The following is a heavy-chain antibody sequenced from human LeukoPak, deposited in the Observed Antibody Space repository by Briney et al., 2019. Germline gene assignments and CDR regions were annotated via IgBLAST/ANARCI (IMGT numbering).Heavy chain of an antibody. CDR2: IYYSGST. Sequence: SETLSLTCTVSGGSISSSSYYWGWIRQPPGKGLEWIGSIYYSGSTYYNPSLKSRVTISVDTSKNQFSLKLSSVTAADTAVYYCARKTGRDSSGEPGGWFDPWGQGTLVTVSS. D-gene: IGHD6-19*01. V-gene: IGHV4-39*01. CDR1: GGSISSSSYY. CDR3: ARKTGRDSSGEPGGWFDP. J-gene: IGHJ5*02.